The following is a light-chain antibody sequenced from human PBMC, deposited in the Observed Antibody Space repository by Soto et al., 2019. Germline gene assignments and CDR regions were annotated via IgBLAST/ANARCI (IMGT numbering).Light chain of an antibody. CDR2: DVT. CDR3: GSYSGSTTHIL. Sequence: QSALTQPASVSGSPGQSITISCTGSSSDIGGYNYVSWYQQHPGKAPKLIIYDVTYPPSGLSYRFSASKSGSTASLTISGLQPGDEADYYCGSYSGSTTHILFGGGTKLTVL. CDR1: SSDIGGYNY. J-gene: IGLJ2*01. V-gene: IGLV2-14*01.